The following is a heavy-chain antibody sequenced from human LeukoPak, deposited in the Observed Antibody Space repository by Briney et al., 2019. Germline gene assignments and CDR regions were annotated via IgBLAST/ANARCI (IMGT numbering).Heavy chain of an antibody. D-gene: IGHD6-13*01. CDR3: ARQTPQQPDTTVNWFDP. J-gene: IGHJ5*02. CDR1: AFTFSSYA. Sequence: GGSLRLSCAASAFTFSSYAMHWVRQAPGKGLEWVAVISYDGSKKYYADSVKGRFTISRDNSKNTLYLQMNSLRAEDTAVYYCARQTPQQPDTTVNWFDPWGQGTLVTVSS. CDR2: ISYDGSKK. V-gene: IGHV3-30*04.